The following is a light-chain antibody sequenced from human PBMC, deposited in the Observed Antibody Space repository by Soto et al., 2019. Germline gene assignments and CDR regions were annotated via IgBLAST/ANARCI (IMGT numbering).Light chain of an antibody. CDR1: GSITTW. CDR3: QNYHV. J-gene: IGKJ2*01. CDR2: ETS. Sequence: SQLIQSPSTLSASVGDRVKITCRGTGSITTWLAWYQQKRGKAPTLLIYETSVLQNGVPSRFSGTGSETEFTLPIDSLQPDDVGTYYCQNYHVFGQGTKVEI. V-gene: IGKV1-5*03.